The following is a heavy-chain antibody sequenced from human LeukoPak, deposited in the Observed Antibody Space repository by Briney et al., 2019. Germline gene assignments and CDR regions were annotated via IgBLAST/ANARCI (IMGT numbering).Heavy chain of an antibody. V-gene: IGHV3-7*01. D-gene: IGHD3-22*01. CDR3: ARDSEYYYDISTAFDI. CDR1: GFTFSDYY. Sequence: PGGSLRLSCAASGFTFSDYYMSWIRQAPGKGLEWVANIKQDGSEKYYVDSVKGRFTISRDNAKNSLYLQMNSLRAEDTAVYYCARDSEYYYDISTAFDIWGQGTMVTVSS. J-gene: IGHJ3*02. CDR2: IKQDGSEK.